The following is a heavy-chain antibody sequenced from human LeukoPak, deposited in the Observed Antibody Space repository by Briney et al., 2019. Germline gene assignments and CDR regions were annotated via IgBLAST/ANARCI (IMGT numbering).Heavy chain of an antibody. CDR1: GFTVSGNC. J-gene: IGHJ4*02. CDR3: AKDRHSSGWYDGFDY. D-gene: IGHD6-19*01. Sequence: GGSLRLSCAASGFTVSGNCMTWVRQAPGKGLEWVSVIYSGGSTYYADSVKGRFTISRDNAKNSLYLQMNSLRAEDTALYYCAKDRHSSGWYDGFDYWGQGTLVTVSS. V-gene: IGHV3-53*05. CDR2: IYSGGST.